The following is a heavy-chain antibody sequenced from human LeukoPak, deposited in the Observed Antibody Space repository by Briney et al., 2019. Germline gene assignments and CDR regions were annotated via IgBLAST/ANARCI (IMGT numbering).Heavy chain of an antibody. Sequence: GESLKISCKGSGYSFTSYWIGWVRQMPGKGLEWMGIIYPGDSDTRYSPSFQGQVTISADKSISTAYLQWSSLKASDTAMYYCARRLGSGWVGWNYFDYWGQGTLVTVSS. CDR1: GYSFTSYW. CDR2: IYPGDSDT. J-gene: IGHJ4*02. V-gene: IGHV5-51*01. D-gene: IGHD6-19*01. CDR3: ARRLGSGWVGWNYFDY.